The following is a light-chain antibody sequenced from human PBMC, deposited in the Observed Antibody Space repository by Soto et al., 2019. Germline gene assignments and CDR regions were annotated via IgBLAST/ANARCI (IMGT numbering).Light chain of an antibody. V-gene: IGLV4-69*01. J-gene: IGLJ2*01. Sequence: QSALTQSPSASASLGASVKLTCTLSSGHSSDAIAWHQQQPEKGPRFLMNLNSDGSHTKGDGIPDRFSGSSSGAERYLTISSLQSEDEADYYCQTWGTGIVVFGGGTQLTVL. CDR1: SGHSSDA. CDR3: QTWGTGIVV. CDR2: LNSDGSH.